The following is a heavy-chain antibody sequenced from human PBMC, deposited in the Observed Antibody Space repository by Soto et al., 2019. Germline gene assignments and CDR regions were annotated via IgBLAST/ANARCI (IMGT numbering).Heavy chain of an antibody. CDR2: IYFTGTT. J-gene: IGHJ4*02. CDR3: ARVRRIGMSGSPGDS. CDR1: GYAISSGFY. D-gene: IGHD3-10*01. Sequence: PSETLSLTFDVSGYAISSGFYWAWIRQPPGKRLEWIGNIYFTGTTSYNPSLKTRVTMSVDTSKNQFSLRLSSVTAADTAVFYCARVRRIGMSGSPGDSWGQGTQVTVSS. V-gene: IGHV4-38-2*01.